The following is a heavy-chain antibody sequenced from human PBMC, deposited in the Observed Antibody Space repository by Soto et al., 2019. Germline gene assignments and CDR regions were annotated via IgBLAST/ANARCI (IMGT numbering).Heavy chain of an antibody. D-gene: IGHD5-18*01. V-gene: IGHV3-30*18. CDR3: AKGGRYSYGSLDY. CDR1: GFTFSSYG. J-gene: IGHJ4*02. CDR2: ISYDGSNK. Sequence: GGSLRLSRAASGFTFSSYGMHWVRQAPGKGLEWVAVISYDGSNKYYADSVKGRFTISRDNSKNTLYLQMNSLRAEDTAVYYCAKGGRYSYGSLDYWGQGTLVTVSS.